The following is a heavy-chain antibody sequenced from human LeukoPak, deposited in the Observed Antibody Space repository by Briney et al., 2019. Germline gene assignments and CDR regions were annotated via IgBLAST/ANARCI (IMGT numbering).Heavy chain of an antibody. Sequence: PGGSLRLSCAASGFTFSSYGMHWVRQAPGKGLEWVAFIRYDGSNKYYADSVKGRFTISRDNSKNTLYLQMNSLRAEDTAVYYCAKGWSSRGDDYYYYMDVWGKGTTVTVSS. J-gene: IGHJ6*03. CDR2: IRYDGSNK. D-gene: IGHD6-13*01. V-gene: IGHV3-30*02. CDR1: GFTFSSYG. CDR3: AKGWSSRGDDYYYYMDV.